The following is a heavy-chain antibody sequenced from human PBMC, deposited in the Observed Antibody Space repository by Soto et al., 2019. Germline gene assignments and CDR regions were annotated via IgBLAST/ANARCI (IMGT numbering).Heavy chain of an antibody. CDR2: ISSSGSTI. D-gene: IGHD5-12*01. CDR3: ASVRGVATQFDY. CDR1: GFTFSSYE. Sequence: GGSLRLSCAASGFTFSSYEMNWVRQAPGKGLEWVSYISSSGSTIYYADSVKGRFTISRDNAKNSLYLQMNSLRAEDTAVYYCASVRGVATQFDYWGQGTLVTV. J-gene: IGHJ4*02. V-gene: IGHV3-48*03.